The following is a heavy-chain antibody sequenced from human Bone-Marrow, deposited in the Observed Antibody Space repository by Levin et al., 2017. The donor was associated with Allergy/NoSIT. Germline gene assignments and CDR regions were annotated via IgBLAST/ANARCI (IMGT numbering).Heavy chain of an antibody. CDR2: ISHDAQNK. Sequence: QAGGSLRLSCAASGFIFANTAIHWVRQAPGKGLEWVGAISHDAQNKYYGDSMKERFAMYRDNARKTAYLQLNNLRPGDTAVYFCATDKGETSGKFRLWRWLIWTLDRWGHGTSVSV. CDR1: GFIFANTA. CDR3: ATDKGETSGKFRLWRWLIWTLDR. V-gene: IGHV3-30*03. J-gene: IGHJ5*02. D-gene: IGHD2-21*02.